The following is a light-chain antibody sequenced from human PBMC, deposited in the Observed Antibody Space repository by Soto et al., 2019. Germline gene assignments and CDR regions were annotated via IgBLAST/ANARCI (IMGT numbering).Light chain of an antibody. CDR2: EVS. CDR3: SSYTSDNRDYV. CDR1: SSDVGAYTS. J-gene: IGLJ1*01. Sequence: QSALTQPASVSGSPGQSITISCTGTSSDVGAYTSVSWYQQHPGKAPKLIIYEVSNRPPGVSTRLSGSKSASTASLTISGLQAEDEAHYYCSSYTSDNRDYVFGTGTKVTVL. V-gene: IGLV2-14*01.